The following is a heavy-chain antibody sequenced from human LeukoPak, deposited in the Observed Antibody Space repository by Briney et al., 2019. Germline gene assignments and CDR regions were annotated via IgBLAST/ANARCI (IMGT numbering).Heavy chain of an antibody. CDR3: AKGAYDYVEIGYFDH. D-gene: IGHD4-17*01. Sequence: GGSLRLCCAVAGFSLSNYAMSWARQAPGKGQEWGSLIIASSGSTVYADSVKGRFTISRDNSKNTLYLQMDSLRAEDTAVYYCAKGAYDYVEIGYFDHWGQGTLVTVSS. V-gene: IGHV3-23*01. CDR2: IIASSGST. CDR1: GFSLSNYA. J-gene: IGHJ4*02.